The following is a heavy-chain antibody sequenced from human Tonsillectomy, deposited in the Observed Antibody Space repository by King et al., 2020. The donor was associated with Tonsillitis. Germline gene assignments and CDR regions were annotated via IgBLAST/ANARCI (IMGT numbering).Heavy chain of an antibody. Sequence: VQLQESGPGLVRPSETLSLTCTVSGGSIRNYYWSWIRQPPGKGLEWIGYIYSSGSTSSNPSLKSRVTISLDTSKNHFSLKLTSVIAADTAVFYCARHQFGLGLDYWGQGTLVTVSS. D-gene: IGHD3-16*01. V-gene: IGHV4-59*08. CDR3: ARHQFGLGLDY. CDR1: GGSIRNYY. CDR2: IYSSGST. J-gene: IGHJ4*02.